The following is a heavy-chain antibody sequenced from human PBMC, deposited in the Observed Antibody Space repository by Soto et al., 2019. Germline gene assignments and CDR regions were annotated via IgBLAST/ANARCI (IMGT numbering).Heavy chain of an antibody. CDR2: ISAAGDP. V-gene: IGHV3-13*05. CDR1: GFTFRNYD. Sequence: EVQLVESGGGLVQPGGSLRLSCEASGFTFRNYDMHWVRQGTGKGLEWVSGISAAGDPDYADSVEGRFTISRENAQNSFFLQMNSLRVGDTAVYYCATTDRHFYGLDVWGQGTTVIVSS. CDR3: ATTDRHFYGLDV. D-gene: IGHD1-1*01. J-gene: IGHJ6*02.